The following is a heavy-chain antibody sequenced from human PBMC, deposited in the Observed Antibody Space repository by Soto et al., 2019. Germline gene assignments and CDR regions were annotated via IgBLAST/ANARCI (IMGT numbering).Heavy chain of an antibody. V-gene: IGHV4-4*02. CDR2: IHHRGSI. CDR3: ARVTESDAFDR. J-gene: IGHJ3*02. CDR1: GGSISSINW. Sequence: TSETLSLTCAVSGGSISSINWWSWVRQPPGKGLEWIGEIHHRGSINYSPSLSSRLTISVDKSKNQFSLNLGSVTAADTAVYYCARVTESDAFDRRGQGTMVTVSS.